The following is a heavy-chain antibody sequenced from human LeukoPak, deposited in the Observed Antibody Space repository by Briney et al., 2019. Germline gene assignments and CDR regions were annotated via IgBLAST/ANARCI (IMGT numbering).Heavy chain of an antibody. J-gene: IGHJ4*02. CDR3: AREQSSGAWRTSDY. V-gene: IGHV3-30-3*01. CDR2: LLYGGSSE. CDR1: GLTFSNYA. D-gene: IGHD4/OR15-4a*01. Sequence: GGSLRLSCEASGLTFSNYAFHWIRKTPGKGLEWMAVLLYGGSSEHYADSVRGRFTISRDTSKNTLYLQMNSLRAEDTAVYYCAREQSSGAWRTSDYWGQGTLVTVS.